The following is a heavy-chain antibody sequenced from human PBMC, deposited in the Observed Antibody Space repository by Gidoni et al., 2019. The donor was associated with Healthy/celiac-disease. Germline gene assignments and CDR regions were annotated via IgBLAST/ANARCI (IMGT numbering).Heavy chain of an antibody. J-gene: IGHJ5*02. CDR3: ARANYDILTGYYTRWFDP. D-gene: IGHD3-9*01. Sequence: EVQLVESGGGLVQPGGSLRLSCAASGFPFSSYALSWVRQAPGKGLEWVSAISGSGGSTYYADSVKGRFTISRDNSKNTLYLQMNSLRAEDTAVYYCARANYDILTGYYTRWFDPWGQGTLVTVSS. V-gene: IGHV3-23*04. CDR2: ISGSGGST. CDR1: GFPFSSYA.